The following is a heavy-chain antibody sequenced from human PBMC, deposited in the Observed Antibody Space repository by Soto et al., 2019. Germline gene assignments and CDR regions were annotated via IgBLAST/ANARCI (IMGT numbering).Heavy chain of an antibody. D-gene: IGHD2-2*01. J-gene: IGHJ6*02. V-gene: IGHV1-46*01. CDR3: ARGLTKCSSTSCYYYGMDV. Sequence: QVQLVQSGAEVKRPGASVKVSCKASGYTFTSYYMHWVRQAPGQGLEWMGIINPSGGSTSYAQKFQGRVTMTRDTSTSTVYMELSSLRSEDTAVYYCARGLTKCSSTSCYYYGMDVWGQGTTVTVSS. CDR1: GYTFTSYY. CDR2: INPSGGST.